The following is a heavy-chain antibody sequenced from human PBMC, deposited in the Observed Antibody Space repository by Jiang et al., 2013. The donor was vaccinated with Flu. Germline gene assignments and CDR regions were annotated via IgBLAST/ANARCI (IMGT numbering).Heavy chain of an antibody. CDR2: IRSSGFT. V-gene: IGHV4-4*09. CDR1: GGSISTYY. CDR3: ARLPIRENSFGFFDY. Sequence: LLKPSETLSLTCSVPGGSISTYYWSWLRQPPGKGLEWIGYIRSSGFTKYNPSLMSRVTISGDTSKNQFSLKLSSVTAADTAVYFCARLPIRENSFGFFDYWGQGTLVTVSS. D-gene: IGHD5-18*01. J-gene: IGHJ4*02.